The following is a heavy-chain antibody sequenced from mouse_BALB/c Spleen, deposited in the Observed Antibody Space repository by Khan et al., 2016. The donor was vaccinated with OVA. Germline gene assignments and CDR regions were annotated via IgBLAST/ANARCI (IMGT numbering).Heavy chain of an antibody. D-gene: IGHD2-12*01. CDR1: GYTFTNYG. J-gene: IGHJ3*01. CDR2: INTNTGEP. Sequence: QIQLVQSGPELKKPGETVRISCKASGYTFTNYGMNWVKQAPGKGLKWMGWINTNTGEPTFAEEFKERFAFSLETSASTAYLQINNLKHEDTATYFCARGYYIYGSWFAYWGQGTLVTVSA. V-gene: IGHV9-3*02. CDR3: ARGYYIYGSWFAY.